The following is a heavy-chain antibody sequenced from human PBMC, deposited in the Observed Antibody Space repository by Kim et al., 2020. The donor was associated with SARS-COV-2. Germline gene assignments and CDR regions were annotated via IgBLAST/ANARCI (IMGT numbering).Heavy chain of an antibody. V-gene: IGHV4-38-2*02. Sequence: SETLSLTCTVSGYSISSGYYWGWIRQPPGKGLEWIGSIYHSGSTYYNPSLKSRVTISVDTSKNQFSLKLSSVTAADTAVYYCARSPIWFGELWGYWGQGTLVTVSS. CDR2: IYHSGST. CDR1: GYSISSGYY. CDR3: ARSPIWFGELWGY. D-gene: IGHD3-10*01. J-gene: IGHJ4*02.